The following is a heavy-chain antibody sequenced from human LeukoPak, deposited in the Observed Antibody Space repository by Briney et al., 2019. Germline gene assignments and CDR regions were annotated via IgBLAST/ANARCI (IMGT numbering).Heavy chain of an antibody. V-gene: IGHV1-3*01. CDR1: GYTFTSYA. CDR2: INAGNGNT. D-gene: IGHD6-19*01. CDR3: ARVAVAGPTGWFDS. Sequence: ASVKVSCKASGYTFTSYAMHWVRQAPGQRLEWMGWINAGNGNTKYPQKFQGRVTITRDTSASTAYMELSSLRSEDTAVYYCARVAVAGPTGWFDSWGQGTLVTVSS. J-gene: IGHJ5*01.